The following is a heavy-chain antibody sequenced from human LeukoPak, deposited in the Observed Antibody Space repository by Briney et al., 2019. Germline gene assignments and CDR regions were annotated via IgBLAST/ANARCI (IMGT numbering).Heavy chain of an antibody. CDR1: GYTFTSYY. Sequence: GSVKVSCKASGYTFTSYYMHWVRQAPRQGLEWMGIINPSGGSTSYAQKFQGRVTMTRGTSTSTVYMELSSLRSEDTAVYYCARGGVRIAAAGTPSDYWGQGTLVTVSS. V-gene: IGHV1-46*01. D-gene: IGHD6-13*01. CDR3: ARGGVRIAAAGTPSDY. J-gene: IGHJ4*02. CDR2: INPSGGST.